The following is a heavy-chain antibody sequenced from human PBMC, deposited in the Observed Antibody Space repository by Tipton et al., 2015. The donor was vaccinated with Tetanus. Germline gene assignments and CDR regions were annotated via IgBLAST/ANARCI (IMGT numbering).Heavy chain of an antibody. CDR3: ARVGGGDILTGSTPAGNAFDI. V-gene: IGHV4-59*01. Sequence: TLSLTCTVSGGSISSYYWSWIRQPPGKGLEWIGYIYYSGSTNYNPSLKSRVTISVDTSKNQFSLKLSSVTAADTAVYYCARVGGGDILTGSTPAGNAFDIWGQGTMVPVSS. CDR1: GGSISSYY. D-gene: IGHD3-9*01. J-gene: IGHJ3*02. CDR2: IYYSGST.